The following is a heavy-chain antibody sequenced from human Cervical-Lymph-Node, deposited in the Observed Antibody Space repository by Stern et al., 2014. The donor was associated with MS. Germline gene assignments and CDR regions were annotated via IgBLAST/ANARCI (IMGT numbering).Heavy chain of an antibody. V-gene: IGHV1-69*01. CDR3: ARAPPLGQHQERQIIAVGGPFDQ. Sequence: QVQLVESGAEVREPGSSVKVSCKASGGTLNNYVFGWVRQAPGQGLEWMGGITPIFGTTNYAQKFQGRVTMTADESTSTAYLELSSLTSEDTAVYYCARAPPLGQHQERQIIAVGGPFDQWGQGTLVSVSS. J-gene: IGHJ4*02. CDR2: ITPIFGTT. D-gene: IGHD6-19*01. CDR1: GGTLNNYV.